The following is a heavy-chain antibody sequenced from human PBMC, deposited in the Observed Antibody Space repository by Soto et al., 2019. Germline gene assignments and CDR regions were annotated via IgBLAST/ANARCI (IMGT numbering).Heavy chain of an antibody. D-gene: IGHD2-2*01. CDR3: DRAPTPSIVVVPAAIEYGMDV. Sequence: SVKVSCKASGGTFSRYAISWVRQAAGQGRAWMGGIIPIFGRSNYAQKFRGRVAITADGSTSTAYMELSSLRSEDTAVYYCDRAPTPSIVVVPAAIEYGMDVWGQGTTVTVSS. V-gene: IGHV1-69*13. CDR2: IIPIFGRS. J-gene: IGHJ6*02. CDR1: GGTFSRYA.